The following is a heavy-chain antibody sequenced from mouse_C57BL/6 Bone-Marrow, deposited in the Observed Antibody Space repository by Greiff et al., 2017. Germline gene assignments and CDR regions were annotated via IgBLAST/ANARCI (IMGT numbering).Heavy chain of an antibody. D-gene: IGHD2-3*01. V-gene: IGHV8-12*01. CDR2: IYWDDDK. Sequence: QVTLKECGPGILQSSQTLSLTCSFSGFSLSTSGMGVSWIRQPSGKGLEWLAHIYWDDDKRYNPSLKSRLTISKDTSRNQVFLKITRLDTADTATYYCARRKGWLLWYFDVWGTGTTVTVSS. J-gene: IGHJ1*03. CDR3: ARRKGWLLWYFDV. CDR1: GFSLSTSGMG.